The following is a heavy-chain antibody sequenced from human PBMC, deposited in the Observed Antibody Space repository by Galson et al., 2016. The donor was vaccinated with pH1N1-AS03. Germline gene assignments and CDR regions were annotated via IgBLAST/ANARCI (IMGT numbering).Heavy chain of an antibody. V-gene: IGHV4-59*01. D-gene: IGHD6-13*01. Sequence: ETLSLTCTVSGGSISGYFWSWIRQPPGKGLEWIGHIYYSGGTNYNPSLKSRVTISVDTSKNQFSLKLSSVTPADTAVYYCARFRSSWTFYYGLDVWGQGTTVTVSS. CDR1: GGSISGYF. CDR3: ARFRSSWTFYYGLDV. CDR2: IYYSGGT. J-gene: IGHJ6*02.